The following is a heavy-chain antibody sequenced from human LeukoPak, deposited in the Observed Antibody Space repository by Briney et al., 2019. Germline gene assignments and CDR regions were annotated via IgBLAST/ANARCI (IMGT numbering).Heavy chain of an antibody. J-gene: IGHJ3*02. V-gene: IGHV4-4*07. CDR1: GGSISSYY. CDR3: ARDRPYDFWGGYYKANDAFDI. D-gene: IGHD3-3*01. Sequence: PSETLSLTCTVSGGSISSYYWSWIRQPAGKGLEWIGRIYTSGSTNYNPSLKSRVTMSVDTSKNQFSLKLSSVTAADTAVYYCARDRPYDFWGGYYKANDAFDIWGQGTMVTVSS. CDR2: IYTSGST.